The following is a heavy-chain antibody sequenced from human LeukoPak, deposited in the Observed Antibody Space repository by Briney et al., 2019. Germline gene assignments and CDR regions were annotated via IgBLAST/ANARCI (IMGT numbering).Heavy chain of an antibody. Sequence: ASVKVSCKASGYTFTGYYMHWVRQAPGQGLEWMGWINPNSGGTNYAQKFQGRVTMTRDTSISTAYRELSRLRSDDTAVYYCARGGGSYSSSSVSDYWGQGTLVTVSS. CDR2: INPNSGGT. V-gene: IGHV1-2*02. CDR1: GYTFTGYY. D-gene: IGHD6-6*01. J-gene: IGHJ4*02. CDR3: ARGGGSYSSSSVSDY.